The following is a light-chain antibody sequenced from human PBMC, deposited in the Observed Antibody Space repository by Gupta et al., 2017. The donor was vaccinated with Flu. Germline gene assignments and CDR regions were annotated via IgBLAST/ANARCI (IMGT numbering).Light chain of an antibody. V-gene: IGLV2-23*03. CDR3: CSYAGSSTFVYV. CDR1: SSDVGSYNL. J-gene: IGLJ1*01. Sequence: QSALTQPASVSGSPGQSITISCTGTSSDVGSYNLVSWYQQHPGKAPKLMIYEGSKRPSGVSNRFSGSKSGNTASLTISXLXAEDEAXYYCCSYAGSSTFVYVFGTGTRVTVL. CDR2: EGS.